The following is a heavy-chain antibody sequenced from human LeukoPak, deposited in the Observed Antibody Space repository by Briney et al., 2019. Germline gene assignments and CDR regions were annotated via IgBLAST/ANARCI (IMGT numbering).Heavy chain of an antibody. Sequence: PSETLSLTCTVSGGSISSYYWSWIRQPAGKGLEWIGRIYTSGSTNYNPSLKSRVTMSVDTSKNQFSLKLSSVTAADTAVYYCARTGAYYDFWSGYLPRRDFDYWGQGTLVTVSS. J-gene: IGHJ4*02. CDR2: IYTSGST. V-gene: IGHV4-4*07. D-gene: IGHD3-3*01. CDR3: ARTGAYYDFWSGYLPRRDFDY. CDR1: GGSISSYY.